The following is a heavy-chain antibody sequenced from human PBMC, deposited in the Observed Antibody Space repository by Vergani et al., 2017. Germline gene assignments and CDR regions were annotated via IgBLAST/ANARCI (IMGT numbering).Heavy chain of an antibody. CDR3: ARLSYDTTPYLQGGYDC. CDR2: ISARYPRT. J-gene: IGHJ4*02. CDR1: GFTFSACP. V-gene: IGHV3-23*01. Sequence: EVQLLQSGGGVIQPGGSVRLSCAASGFTFSACPMTWVRQAPGKGLEWVSAISARYPRTYNADSRKGRFTISRDNSKNMLYLQMNSLRAEDTAVYYCARLSYDTTPYLQGGYDCWGQGTLVSVSS. D-gene: IGHD3-22*01.